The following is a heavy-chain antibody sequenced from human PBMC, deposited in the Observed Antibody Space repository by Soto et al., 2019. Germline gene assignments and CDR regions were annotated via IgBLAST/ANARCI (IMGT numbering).Heavy chain of an antibody. CDR3: ARDKDRPQLGGNYYYILDV. V-gene: IGHV1-69*12. J-gene: IGHJ6*02. D-gene: IGHD3-3*02. CDR2: IMPIFRTQ. CDR1: GGTFSTSA. Sequence: QVQLEQSGPEVKKPGSSVKVSCKASGGTFSTSAISWVRQAPGQGLEWMGGIMPIFRTQDYAQTFQGRVTVTADESTSTAYMELSGLRSDDTAVYYCARDKDRPQLGGNYYYILDVWGQGTTINVSS.